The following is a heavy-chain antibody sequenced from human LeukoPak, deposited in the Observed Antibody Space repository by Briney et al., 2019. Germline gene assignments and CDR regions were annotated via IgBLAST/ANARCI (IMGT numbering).Heavy chain of an antibody. Sequence: PGGSLRLSCAASGFTFSSYGMHWVRQAPGKGLEWVAVISYDGSNKYYADSVKGRFTISRDNSKNTLYLQMNSLRAEDTAVYYCAKGGNVGSHFDYWGQGTLVTVSS. CDR1: GFTFSSYG. V-gene: IGHV3-30*18. J-gene: IGHJ4*02. CDR2: ISYDGSNK. D-gene: IGHD4-23*01. CDR3: AKGGNVGSHFDY.